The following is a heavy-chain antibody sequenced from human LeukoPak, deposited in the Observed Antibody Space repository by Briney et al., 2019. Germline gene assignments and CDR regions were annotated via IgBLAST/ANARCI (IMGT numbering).Heavy chain of an antibody. CDR3: ARSPQWELLGVIDY. Sequence: SETLSLTCTVSGGSVSNYYWSWIRQSPGKGLEWIGYIYYTETSYNPSLKSRVTISADTSKNQFSLKLSSVTAADTAVYYCARSPQWELLGVIDYWGQGTLVTVSS. D-gene: IGHD1-26*01. V-gene: IGHV4-59*02. CDR2: IYYTET. CDR1: GGSVSNYY. J-gene: IGHJ4*02.